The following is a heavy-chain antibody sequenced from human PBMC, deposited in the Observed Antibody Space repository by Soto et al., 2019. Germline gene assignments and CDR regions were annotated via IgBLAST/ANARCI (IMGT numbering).Heavy chain of an antibody. J-gene: IGHJ4*02. CDR2: IIPIFGTA. D-gene: IGHD5-12*01. CDR3: AREVTVASYSFDF. Sequence: SVKVSCKASGGTFSSYAISWVRQAPGQGLEWMGGIIPIFGTANYAQKFQGRVTITADESTSTAYMELSSLRSEDTAVYYCAREVTVASYSFDFWGQGTLVTVSS. CDR1: GGTFSSYA. V-gene: IGHV1-69*13.